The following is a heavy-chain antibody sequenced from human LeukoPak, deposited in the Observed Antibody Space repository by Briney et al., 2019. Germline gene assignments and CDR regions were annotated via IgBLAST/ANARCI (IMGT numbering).Heavy chain of an antibody. Sequence: SETLSLTCTVPGGSISSYYWNWIRQPPGKGLEWIGYVFYSGSTNYNPSLKSRVTISVDTSKNQFSLKLSSVTAADTAVYFCASYGGKGAYFDYWGQGILVTVSS. CDR2: VFYSGST. V-gene: IGHV4-59*01. CDR3: ASYGGKGAYFDY. J-gene: IGHJ4*02. CDR1: GGSISSYY. D-gene: IGHD4-23*01.